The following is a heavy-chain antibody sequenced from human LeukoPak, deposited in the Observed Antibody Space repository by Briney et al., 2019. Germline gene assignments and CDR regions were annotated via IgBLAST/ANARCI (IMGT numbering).Heavy chain of an antibody. CDR2: ISAYNGNT. CDR3: ARDPGYYDSSGYYYQNAFDI. V-gene: IGHV1-18*01. Sequence: GASVKVSCKASGYTFTSCGISWVRQAPGQGLERMGWISAYNGNTNYAQKLQGRVTMTTDTSTSTAYMELRSLRSDDTAVYYCARDPGYYDSSGYYYQNAFDIWGQGTMVTVSS. J-gene: IGHJ3*02. D-gene: IGHD3-22*01. CDR1: GYTFTSCG.